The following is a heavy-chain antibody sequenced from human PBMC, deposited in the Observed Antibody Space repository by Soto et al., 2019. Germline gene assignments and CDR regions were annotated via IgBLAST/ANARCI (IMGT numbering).Heavy chain of an antibody. CDR3: GRSVAVYSMYWFDA. D-gene: IGHD2-15*01. J-gene: IGHJ5*02. V-gene: IGHV4-4*02. CDR2: IYYTGRA. Sequence: QVQLQESGPGLVKPSGNLSLTCDVSGDDINSINSINWWSWVRQTPGKGLEGIAAIYYTGRANYNPPLGSLVTISVDKSKNQVFLNRTSGTAADTALYYCGRSVAVYSMYWFDAWGRGTVVAVS. CDR1: GDDINSINSINW.